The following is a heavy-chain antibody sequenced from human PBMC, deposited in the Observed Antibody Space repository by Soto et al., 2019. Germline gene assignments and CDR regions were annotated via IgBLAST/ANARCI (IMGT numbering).Heavy chain of an antibody. Sequence: QVQLVESGGGVVQPGRSLRLSCAASGFTFSSYGMHWVRQAPGKGLEWVAVISYDGSNKYYADSVKGRFTISRDNSKNTLNLQMNSLRAEDTAVYYCAREYYDILTGTYYYYYYGMDVWGQGTTVTVSS. CDR3: AREYYDILTGTYYYYYYGMDV. V-gene: IGHV3-30*03. D-gene: IGHD3-9*01. J-gene: IGHJ6*02. CDR2: ISYDGSNK. CDR1: GFTFSSYG.